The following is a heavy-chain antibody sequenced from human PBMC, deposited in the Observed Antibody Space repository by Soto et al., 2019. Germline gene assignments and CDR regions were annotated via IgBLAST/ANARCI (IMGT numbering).Heavy chain of an antibody. V-gene: IGHV4-59*01. Sequence: SDTLSLTCTVSGGSISSYYWSWIRQPPGKGLEWIGYIYYSGSTNYNPSLKSRVTISVDTSKNQFSLKLSSVTAADTAVYYCARAGSLAGGDWFDPWGQGTLVTVS. J-gene: IGHJ5*02. CDR2: IYYSGST. CDR3: ARAGSLAGGDWFDP. D-gene: IGHD3-10*01. CDR1: GGSISSYY.